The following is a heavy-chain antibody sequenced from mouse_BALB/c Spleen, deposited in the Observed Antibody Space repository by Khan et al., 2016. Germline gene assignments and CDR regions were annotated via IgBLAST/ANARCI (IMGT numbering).Heavy chain of an antibody. CDR2: INPDSSTI. CDR3: ARLHYYGYMNY. CDR1: GFDFSRYW. J-gene: IGHJ2*01. Sequence: EVKLLESGGGLVQPGGSLKFSCAASGFDFSRYWMSWVRQAPGKGLEWIGEINPDSSTINYTPSLKDKFIISRDNAKNTLYLQMSKVKSEDTAHYFSARLHYYGYMNYWGQGTTLTVSS. D-gene: IGHD1-2*01. V-gene: IGHV4-1*02.